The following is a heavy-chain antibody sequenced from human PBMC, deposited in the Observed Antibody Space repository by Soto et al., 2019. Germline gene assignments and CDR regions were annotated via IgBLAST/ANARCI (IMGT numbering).Heavy chain of an antibody. CDR1: GYTFTSYG. V-gene: IGHV1-18*01. D-gene: IGHD3-22*01. J-gene: IGHJ4*02. Sequence: ASVKVSCKASGYTFTSYGISWVRQAPGQGLEWMGWISAYNGNTNYAQKLQGRVTMTTDTSTSTAYMELRSLRSDDTAVYYCGRDRITMIVVGNFDSGGKGTLVTFPS. CDR3: GRDRITMIVVGNFDS. CDR2: ISAYNGNT.